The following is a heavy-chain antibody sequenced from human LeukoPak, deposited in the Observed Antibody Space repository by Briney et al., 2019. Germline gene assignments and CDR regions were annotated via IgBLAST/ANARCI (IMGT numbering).Heavy chain of an antibody. Sequence: ASVKVSCKASGGTFSSYAISWVRQAPGQGLEWMGWISAYNGNTNFAQKLQGRITMTIDTSTSTAYMELGSLRSDDTAVYYCARDCSGGSCYLDYWGQGTLVTVSS. CDR3: ARDCSGGSCYLDY. J-gene: IGHJ4*02. CDR2: ISAYNGNT. D-gene: IGHD2-15*01. V-gene: IGHV1-18*01. CDR1: GGTFSSYA.